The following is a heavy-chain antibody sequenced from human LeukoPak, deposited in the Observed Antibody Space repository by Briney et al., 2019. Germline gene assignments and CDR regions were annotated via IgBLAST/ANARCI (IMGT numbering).Heavy chain of an antibody. V-gene: IGHV3-48*03. CDR3: AREDEDAFDI. J-gene: IGHJ3*02. CDR2: ISSSGSLI. CDR1: GFTFSSYE. Sequence: GGSLRLSCAACGFTFSSYEMNWVRQAPGKGLEWVSYISSSGSLIFYADSVRGRFTISRDNARNSLYLQMNSLRAEDTAVYYCAREDEDAFDIWGQGTMVTVSS.